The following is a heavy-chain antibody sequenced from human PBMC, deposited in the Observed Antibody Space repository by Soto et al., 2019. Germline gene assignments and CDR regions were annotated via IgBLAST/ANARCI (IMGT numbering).Heavy chain of an antibody. CDR3: ARVGCSGGSCYLNCFDP. V-gene: IGHV1-46*03. CDR1: GYTFTSYY. Sequence: ASVKVSCKASGYTFTSYYMHWVRQAPGQGLEWMGIINPSGGSTSYAQKFQGRVTMTRDTSTSTVYMELSSLRSEDTAVYYCARVGCSGGSCYLNCFDPWGQGTLVTVSS. CDR2: INPSGGST. D-gene: IGHD2-15*01. J-gene: IGHJ5*02.